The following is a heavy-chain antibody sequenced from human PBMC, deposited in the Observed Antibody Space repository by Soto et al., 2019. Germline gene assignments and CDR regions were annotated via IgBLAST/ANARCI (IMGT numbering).Heavy chain of an antibody. V-gene: IGHV4-59*11. D-gene: IGHD1-26*01. Sequence: LSLTCTVSGGSISSHYWSWVRQAPGKGLEWIGHIYYRGSTNYNPSLRSRSTISVDTSKNQFSLKLNSVTTADAAVYYCARDGRGASGMDVWGQGTKVTVSS. J-gene: IGHJ6*02. CDR1: GGSISSHY. CDR3: ARDGRGASGMDV. CDR2: IYYRGST.